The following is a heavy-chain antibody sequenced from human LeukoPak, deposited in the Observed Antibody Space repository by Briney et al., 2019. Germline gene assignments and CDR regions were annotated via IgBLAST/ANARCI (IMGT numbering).Heavy chain of an antibody. CDR1: GFTFSSYS. Sequence: GGSLRLSCAASGFTFSSYSMNWVRQAPGKGLEWVSSISSSSSYKYYADSVKGRFTISRDNAKNSLYLQMNSLRAEDTAVYYSARGRNGWSLYYFDYWGQGTLVTASP. V-gene: IGHV3-21*01. J-gene: IGHJ4*02. D-gene: IGHD6-19*01. CDR3: ARGRNGWSLYYFDY. CDR2: ISSSSSYK.